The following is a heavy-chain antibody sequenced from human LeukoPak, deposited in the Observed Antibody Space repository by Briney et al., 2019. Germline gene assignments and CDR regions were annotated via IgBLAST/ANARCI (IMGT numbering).Heavy chain of an antibody. V-gene: IGHV4-4*02. CDR3: ARGYSSGWSTYYFDY. CDR1: GGSISSSNW. Sequence: SETLSLTCAVSGGSISSSNWWSWVRQPPGKGLEWIGEIYHSGSTNYNPSLKSRVTISVDTSKNQFSLKLSSVTAADTAVYYCARGYSSGWSTYYFDYWGQGTLVTVSS. D-gene: IGHD6-19*01. CDR2: IYHSGST. J-gene: IGHJ4*02.